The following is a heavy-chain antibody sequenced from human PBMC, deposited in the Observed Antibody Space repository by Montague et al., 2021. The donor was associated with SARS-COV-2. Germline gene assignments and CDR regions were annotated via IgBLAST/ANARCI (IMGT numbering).Heavy chain of an antibody. Sequence: SLRLSCAASGFSAMSWVRQAPGKGLEWVAVISYDGSNKYYADSVTGRFTISRDNSKNTLYLQMNRLRAEDTAVYYCARDRWFGEFDYWGQGTLVTVSS. D-gene: IGHD3-10*01. J-gene: IGHJ4*02. V-gene: IGHV3-30-3*01. CDR2: ISYDGSNK. CDR3: ARDRWFGEFDY. CDR1: GFSA.